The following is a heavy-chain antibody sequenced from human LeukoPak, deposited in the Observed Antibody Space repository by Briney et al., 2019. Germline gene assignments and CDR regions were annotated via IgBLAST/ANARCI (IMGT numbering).Heavy chain of an antibody. CDR3: ARRDGYESFQR. CDR2: IYYSGST. CDR1: GGSIRSGDYY. Sequence: SETLSLTCTVSGGSIRSGDYYWSWIRQPPGKGMEWIGYIYYSGSTHYNPSLKSRVSISLDTSKNQFSLKLTSVTAADTAVYYCARRDGYESFQRWGQGTLVIVSS. J-gene: IGHJ1*01. V-gene: IGHV4-30-4*01. D-gene: IGHD5-24*01.